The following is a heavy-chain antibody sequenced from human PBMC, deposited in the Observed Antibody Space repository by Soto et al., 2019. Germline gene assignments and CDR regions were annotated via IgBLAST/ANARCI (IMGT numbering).Heavy chain of an antibody. Sequence: SETLSLTCTVSGGSISSYYWSWIRQPPGKGLEWIGYIYYSGSTNYNPSLKSRVTISVDTSKNQFSLKLSSVTAADTAVYYCASYSSVDILTGYFGVDAFDIWGQGTMVTVSS. CDR1: GGSISSYY. CDR3: ASYSSVDILTGYFGVDAFDI. CDR2: IYYSGST. V-gene: IGHV4-59*01. D-gene: IGHD3-9*01. J-gene: IGHJ3*02.